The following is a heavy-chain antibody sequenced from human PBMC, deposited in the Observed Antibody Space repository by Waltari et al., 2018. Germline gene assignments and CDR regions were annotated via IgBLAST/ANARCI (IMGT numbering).Heavy chain of an antibody. CDR3: ARLSTNYYDSNRRWYFDL. Sequence: QVQLQQWGAGLLKPSETLSLTCAVSGGSFSGYYWSWIRQPPGKGLAWLGEIKHSGSTNYSPSRRSRVTISVDTSKNQFSLKLSSVTAADTAVYYCARLSTNYYDSNRRWYFDLWGRGTLVTVSS. V-gene: IGHV4-34*01. D-gene: IGHD3-22*01. CDR2: IKHSGST. CDR1: GGSFSGYY. J-gene: IGHJ2*01.